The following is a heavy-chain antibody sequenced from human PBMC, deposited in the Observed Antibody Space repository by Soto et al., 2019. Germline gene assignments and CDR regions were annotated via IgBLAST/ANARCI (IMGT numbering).Heavy chain of an antibody. CDR3: ARGRNYDYIWGSYRTGWYFDL. J-gene: IGHJ2*01. CDR1: GGSFSGYY. CDR2: INHSGST. Sequence: QVQLQQWGAGLLKPSETLSLTCAVYGGSFSGYYWSWIRQPPGKGLEWIGEINHSGSTNYNPSLKSRVTISVDTSKNQCSLKLSSVTAADTAVYYCARGRNYDYIWGSYRTGWYFDLWGRGTLVTVSS. D-gene: IGHD3-16*02. V-gene: IGHV4-34*01.